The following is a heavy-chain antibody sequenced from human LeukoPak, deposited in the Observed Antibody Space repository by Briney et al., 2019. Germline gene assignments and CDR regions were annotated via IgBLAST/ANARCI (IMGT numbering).Heavy chain of an antibody. CDR1: GGSITSYY. D-gene: IGHD3-3*01. CDR3: ARESKYNFWSGSYYQHYYMDV. Sequence: SQTLSLTCTISGGSITSYYWSWIRQPAGKGLEWIGRIYASGSTNYSPSLKSRVTMSVDTPKNQLSLKLSSVTAADTAVYYCARESKYNFWSGSYYQHYYMDVWGKGTTVTVSS. CDR2: IYASGST. V-gene: IGHV4-4*07. J-gene: IGHJ6*03.